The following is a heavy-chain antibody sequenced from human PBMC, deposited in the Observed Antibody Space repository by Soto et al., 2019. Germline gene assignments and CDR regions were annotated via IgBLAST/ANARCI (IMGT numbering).Heavy chain of an antibody. D-gene: IGHD5-18*01. J-gene: IGHJ4*02. Sequence: SETLSLTCTVSGGSVSSSSYYWTWIRQPPGKGLEWIGYISSSGSTNYNPSLKSRVTISVDTSRDQFSLRLTSVTAADTAVYYCARDIRGYSRAFDYWGQGTLVTVPQ. CDR3: ARDIRGYSRAFDY. CDR2: ISSSGST. CDR1: GGSVSSSSYY. V-gene: IGHV4-61*01.